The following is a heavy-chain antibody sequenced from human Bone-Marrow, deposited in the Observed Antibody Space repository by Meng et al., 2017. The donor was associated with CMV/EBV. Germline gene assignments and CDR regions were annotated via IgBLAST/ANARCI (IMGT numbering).Heavy chain of an antibody. CDR2: IKQDGSEK. CDR1: GFTFSSYW. V-gene: IGHV3-7*01. D-gene: IGHD3-22*01. Sequence: GGSLRLSCAASGFTFSSYWMSWVRQAPGKGLGWVANIKQDGSEKYYVDSVKGRFTISRDNAKNSLYLQMNSLRAEDTAVYYCARAPPGIWLARFDYWGQGTLVTVSS. CDR3: ARAPPGIWLARFDY. J-gene: IGHJ4*02.